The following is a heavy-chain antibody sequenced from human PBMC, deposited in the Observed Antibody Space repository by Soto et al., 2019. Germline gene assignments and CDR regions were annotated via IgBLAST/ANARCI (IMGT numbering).Heavy chain of an antibody. CDR1: GFTVSSNY. Sequence: GGSLRLSCAASGFTVSSNYMSWVRQAPGKGLECVSAIWSDGGNTYYANSVKARFTISRDNSKNTLYLQMGSLRTEDMAVYYCARGAPYSDPLRNDALDIWGQGTMVTVSS. CDR3: ARGAPYSDPLRNDALDI. CDR2: IWSDGGNT. D-gene: IGHD5-18*01. V-gene: IGHV3-64*01. J-gene: IGHJ3*02.